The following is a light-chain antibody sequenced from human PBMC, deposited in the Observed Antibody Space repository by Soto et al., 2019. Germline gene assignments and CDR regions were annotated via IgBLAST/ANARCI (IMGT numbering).Light chain of an antibody. CDR2: GAS. CDR3: QQRSNWPIT. J-gene: IGKJ5*01. V-gene: IGKV3-11*01. CDR1: QRVSSY. Sequence: EIVLTQYTVTLSLSPGERATLSCRARQRVSSYLAWYQQKPGQAPRLLIYGASSRATGIPDRFSGSGSGTDFTLTISSLEPEDFAVYYCQQRSNWPITFGQGTRLEI.